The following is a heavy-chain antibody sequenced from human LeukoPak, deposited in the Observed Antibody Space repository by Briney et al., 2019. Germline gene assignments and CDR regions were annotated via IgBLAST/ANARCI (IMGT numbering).Heavy chain of an antibody. CDR3: ARDLHWGPDY. J-gene: IGHJ4*02. D-gene: IGHD7-27*01. V-gene: IGHV1-2*02. Sequence: ASVKVSCKASGYTFTGYYMHWVRQAPGQGLEWMGWINPNTGDINYAQKFQGRVTMTRDMSINTAYMELSRLRFDDTAVYYCARDLHWGPDYWGQGTLATVSS. CDR1: GYTFTGYY. CDR2: INPNTGDI.